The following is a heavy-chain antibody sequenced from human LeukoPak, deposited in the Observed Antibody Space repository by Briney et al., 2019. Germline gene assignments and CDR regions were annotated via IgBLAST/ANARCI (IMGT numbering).Heavy chain of an antibody. V-gene: IGHV3-7*03. J-gene: IGHJ4*02. CDR1: GFTFSSYW. CDR2: INHNGNVN. CDR3: ARDLNGYFDY. Sequence: PGGSLRLSCAASGFTFSSYWMNWARQAPGKGLEWVASINHNGNVNYYVDSVKGRFTISRDNAKNSLYLQMSNLRAEDTAVYFCARDLNGYFDYWGQGTLVTVSS. D-gene: IGHD3-9*01.